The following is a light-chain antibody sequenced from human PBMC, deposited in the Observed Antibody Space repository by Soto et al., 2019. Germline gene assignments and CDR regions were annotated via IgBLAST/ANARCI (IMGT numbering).Light chain of an antibody. CDR2: AAT. Sequence: DIEVTQSPSSLSASVGDRVTITCRASQSIIRYLNWYQQKPGKAPKLLIHAATSLQSGVPSRFSGSGSGTDFTLTISSLQPEDFATYYCQQSYSTPLTFGGGTKVDIK. V-gene: IGKV1-39*01. CDR3: QQSYSTPLT. CDR1: QSIIRY. J-gene: IGKJ4*01.